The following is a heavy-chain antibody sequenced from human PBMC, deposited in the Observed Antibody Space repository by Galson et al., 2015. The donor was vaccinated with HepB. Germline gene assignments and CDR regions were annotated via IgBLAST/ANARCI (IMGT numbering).Heavy chain of an antibody. D-gene: IGHD6-6*01. CDR1: GFTFSSYG. CDR2: IWYDGSNK. Sequence: SLRLSCAASGFTFSSYGMHWVRQAPGKGLEWVAVIWYDGSNKYYADSVKGRFTISRDNSKNTLYLQMNSLRAEDTAVYYCARRDSSSSDYYYYYGMDVWGQGTTVTVSS. J-gene: IGHJ6*02. V-gene: IGHV3-33*01. CDR3: ARRDSSSSDYYYYYGMDV.